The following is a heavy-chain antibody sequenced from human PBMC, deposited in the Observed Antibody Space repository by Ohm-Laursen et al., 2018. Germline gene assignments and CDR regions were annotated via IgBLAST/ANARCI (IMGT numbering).Heavy chain of an antibody. CDR3: ARAVRYQLLSDP. V-gene: IGHV1-8*01. Sequence: SVKVSCKVSGYTFSSYDIIWVRQASGQGPEWMGWMNPNSHNTGYARKFRGRVSMTSDSSISTAYMELYSLTPEDTATYYCARAVRYQLLSDPWGQGTLVTVSS. CDR2: MNPNSHNT. CDR1: GYTFSSYD. J-gene: IGHJ5*02. D-gene: IGHD4-23*01.